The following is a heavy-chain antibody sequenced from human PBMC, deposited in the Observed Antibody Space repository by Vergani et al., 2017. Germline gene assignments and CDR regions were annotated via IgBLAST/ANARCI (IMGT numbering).Heavy chain of an antibody. V-gene: IGHV4-59*01. CDR3: ARMFGGAFDI. J-gene: IGHJ3*02. CDR2: IYYSGST. CDR1: GGSISSYY. Sequence: QVQLQESGPGLVKPSETLSLTCTVSGGSISSYYWSWIRQPPGKGLEWIGYIYYSGSTNYTPSLKSRVTISVDTSKNQFSLKLSSVTAADTAVYYCARMFGGAFDIWGQGTMVTVSS. D-gene: IGHD3-10*02.